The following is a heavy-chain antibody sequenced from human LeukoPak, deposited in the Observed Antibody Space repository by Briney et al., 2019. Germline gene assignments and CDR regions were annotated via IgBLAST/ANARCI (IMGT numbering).Heavy chain of an antibody. V-gene: IGHV3-23*01. Sequence: GGSLRLSCAASGFTFSSYAMSWVRQAPGKGLEWVSAISGSGGSTYYADSVKGRFTISRDNSKNTLYLQMNSLRAEDTAVYYCAEDQQWLGLYYFDYWGQGTLVTVSS. CDR1: GFTFSSYA. CDR3: AEDQQWLGLYYFDY. D-gene: IGHD6-19*01. CDR2: ISGSGGST. J-gene: IGHJ4*02.